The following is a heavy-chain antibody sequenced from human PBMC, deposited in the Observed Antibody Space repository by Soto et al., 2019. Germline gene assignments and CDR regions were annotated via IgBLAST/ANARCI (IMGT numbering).Heavy chain of an antibody. CDR1: GFTFSSYW. V-gene: IGHV3-74*01. D-gene: IGHD1-7*01. CDR3: ARDPIITGTTGYYYYYYGMDV. Sequence: GGSLRLSCAASGFTFSSYWMHWVRQAPGKGLVWVSRINSDGSSTSYADSVKGRFTISRDNAKNTLYLQMNSLRAEDTAVYYCARDPIITGTTGYYYYYYGMDVWGQGTTVTVSS. CDR2: INSDGSST. J-gene: IGHJ6*02.